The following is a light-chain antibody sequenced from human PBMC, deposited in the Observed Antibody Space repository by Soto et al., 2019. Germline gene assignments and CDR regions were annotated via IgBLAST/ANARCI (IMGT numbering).Light chain of an antibody. J-gene: IGLJ1*01. CDR3: SSYAGSTFYV. CDR2: EVS. Sequence: QSVLTQPRSASGSPGQSVTISCTGTSSDVGGYNYVSWYQQHPGKAPKLMIYEVSKRPSGVPDRFSGSKSGNTASLTVSGLQAEDEDDYYCSSYAGSTFYVFGTGTKLTVL. V-gene: IGLV2-8*01. CDR1: SSDVGGYNY.